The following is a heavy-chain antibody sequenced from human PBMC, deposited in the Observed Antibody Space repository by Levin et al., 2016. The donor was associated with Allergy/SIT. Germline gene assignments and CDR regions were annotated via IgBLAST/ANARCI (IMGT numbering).Heavy chain of an antibody. J-gene: IGHJ4*02. CDR2: ISSSGSTI. Sequence: WIRQPPGKGLEWVSYISSSGSTIYYADSVKGRFTISRDNAKNSLYLQMNSLRAEDTAVYYCARDAPEWELLPSYYFDYWGQGTLVTVSS. D-gene: IGHD1-26*01. CDR3: ARDAPEWELLPSYYFDY. V-gene: IGHV3-11*01.